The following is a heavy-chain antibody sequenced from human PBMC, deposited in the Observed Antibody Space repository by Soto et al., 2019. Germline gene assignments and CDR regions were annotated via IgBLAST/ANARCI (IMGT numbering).Heavy chain of an antibody. CDR1: GFTFDDYA. D-gene: IGHD1-26*01. Sequence: DVQLVESGGGLVQPGRSLRLSCAASGFTFDDYAMHWVRQAPGKGLEWVSGISWNSGSIGYADSVKGRFTISRDNAKNSLYLQTNSLRAEDTALYYCIRGSYSAEYFQHWGQGTLVTVSS. J-gene: IGHJ1*01. V-gene: IGHV3-9*01. CDR3: IRGSYSAEYFQH. CDR2: ISWNSGSI.